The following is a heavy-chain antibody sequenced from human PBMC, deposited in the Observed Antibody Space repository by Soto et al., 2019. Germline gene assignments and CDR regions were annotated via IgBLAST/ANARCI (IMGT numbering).Heavy chain of an antibody. CDR1: DAPITWGDYS. CDR2: IFHGGST. J-gene: IGHJ5*02. CDR3: ARGRVVVPAAVMFNCLDP. Sequence: SETLSVTCALSDAPITWGDYSWNWIRQPPGKGLEWIGYIFHGGSTYYNPSLRSRVTISVDRSRTQFSLKMSSVTAADTAVYYCARGRVVVPAAVMFNCLDPWGQGAMVTVSS. D-gene: IGHD2-2*01. V-gene: IGHV4-30-2*01.